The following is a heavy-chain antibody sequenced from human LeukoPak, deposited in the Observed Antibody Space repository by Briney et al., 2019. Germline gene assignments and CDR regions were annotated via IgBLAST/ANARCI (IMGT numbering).Heavy chain of an antibody. CDR1: GYTFTSYD. CDR3: ARGLDDSSGYYADY. V-gene: IGHV1-8*03. J-gene: IGHJ4*02. Sequence: GGSLRLSCAASGYTFTSYDINWVRQATGQGLEWMGWMNPNSGNTGYAQKFQGRVTITRNTSISTAYMELSSLRSEDTAVYYCARGLDDSSGYYADYWGQGTLVTVSS. CDR2: MNPNSGNT. D-gene: IGHD3-22*01.